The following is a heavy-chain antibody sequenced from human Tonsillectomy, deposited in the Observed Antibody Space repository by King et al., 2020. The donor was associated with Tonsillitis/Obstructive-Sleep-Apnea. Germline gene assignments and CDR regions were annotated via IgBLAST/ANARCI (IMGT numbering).Heavy chain of an antibody. CDR2: IYYSGSS. J-gene: IGHJ4*02. Sequence: QLQESGPGLVKPSQTLSLTCTVSGGSISSGGYYWSWIRQHPGKGLEWIGYIYYSGSSYYHPSLKSRVTISVDTSKNQFSLKLRSVTAADTAVYYCARVNFIGYHAGDFDYWGQGTLVTVSS. CDR3: ARVNFIGYHAGDFDY. CDR1: GGSISSGGYY. V-gene: IGHV4-31*03. D-gene: IGHD5-18*01.